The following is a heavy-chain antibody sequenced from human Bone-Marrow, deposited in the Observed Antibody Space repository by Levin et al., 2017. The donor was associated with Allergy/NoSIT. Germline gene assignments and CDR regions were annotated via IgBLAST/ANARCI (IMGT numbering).Heavy chain of an antibody. D-gene: IGHD5-12*01. CDR3: AGVRMAEYSRGVRRARGGDWFDP. V-gene: IGHV4-34*01. J-gene: IGHJ5*02. CDR2: INHSGST. Sequence: PSETLSLTCAVYGGSFSGYYWSWIRQPPGKGLEWIGEINHSGSTNYNPSLKSRVTISLDTSKNQFSLKLSSVTAADTDVYYCAGVRMAEYSRGVRRARGGDWFDPWGQGTLVTVSS. CDR1: GGSFSGYY.